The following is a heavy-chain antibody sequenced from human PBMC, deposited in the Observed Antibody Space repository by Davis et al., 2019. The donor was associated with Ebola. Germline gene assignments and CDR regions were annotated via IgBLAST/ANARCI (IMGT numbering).Heavy chain of an antibody. CDR1: GGSIISSSSY. CDR3: ARHVFYSDSSGYYFYFDY. D-gene: IGHD3-22*01. V-gene: IGHV4-39*01. J-gene: IGHJ4*02. CDR2: IYYSGIT. Sequence: SETLSLTCTVSGGSIISSSSYWGWIRQPPRKGLEWIGSIYYSGITYYNPSLKSRVTISVDTSKNQFSLKLSSVTAADTAVYYCARHVFYSDSSGYYFYFDYWGQGTLVTVSS.